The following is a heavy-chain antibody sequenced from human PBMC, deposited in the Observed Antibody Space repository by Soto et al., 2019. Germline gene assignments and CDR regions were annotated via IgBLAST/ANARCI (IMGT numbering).Heavy chain of an antibody. CDR1: GGSISSYY. Sequence: SETLSLTCTVSGGSISSYYWSWIRQPPGKGLEWIGYIYCSGSTNYNPSLKSRVTISVDTSKNQFSLKLSSVTAADTAVYYCARFNWYFDLWGRGTLVTVSS. J-gene: IGHJ2*01. CDR2: IYCSGST. V-gene: IGHV4-59*08. CDR3: ARFNWYFDL.